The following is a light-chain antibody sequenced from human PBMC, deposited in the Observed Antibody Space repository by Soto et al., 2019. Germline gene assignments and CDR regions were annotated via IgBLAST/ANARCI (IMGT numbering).Light chain of an antibody. CDR3: QQYNNWPPWT. V-gene: IGKV3-15*01. J-gene: IGKJ2*02. Sequence: EIVMTQSPATLSVSPGERATLSCMASQSMSCNLAWYQQKPGQAPRLLIYGASTRATGIPARFSGSGSGTEFTLTISSLQSEDFAVYYCQQYNNWPPWTFGQGTKLEMK. CDR1: QSMSCN. CDR2: GAS.